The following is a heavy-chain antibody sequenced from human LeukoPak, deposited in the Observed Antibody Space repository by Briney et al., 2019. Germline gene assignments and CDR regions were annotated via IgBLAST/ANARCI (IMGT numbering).Heavy chain of an antibody. D-gene: IGHD6-6*01. CDR1: GYTFTGYY. CDR3: AGDISSSSGGGY. J-gene: IGHJ4*02. CDR2: INPNSGGT. V-gene: IGHV1-2*02. Sequence: ASVKVSCKASGYTFTGYYMHWVRQAPGQGLEWMGWINPNSGGTNYAQKLQGRVTMTRDTSISTAYMELSRLRSDDTAVYYCAGDISSSSGGGYWGQGTLVTVSS.